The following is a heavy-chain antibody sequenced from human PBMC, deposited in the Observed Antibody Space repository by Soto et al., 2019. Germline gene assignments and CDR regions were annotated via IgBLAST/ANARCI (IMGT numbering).Heavy chain of an antibody. Sequence: EVQLLESGGGLVQPGGSLRLSCAASGFTFSSYAMSWVRQAPGKGLEWVSAISGSGGSTYYADSVKGRFTISRDNSKNTLYLQMNRLRAEDTAVYYCAKELRFLEWLAQDYYYYGMDVWGQGTTVTVSS. V-gene: IGHV3-23*01. CDR3: AKELRFLEWLAQDYYYYGMDV. J-gene: IGHJ6*02. CDR1: GFTFSSYA. CDR2: ISGSGGST. D-gene: IGHD3-3*01.